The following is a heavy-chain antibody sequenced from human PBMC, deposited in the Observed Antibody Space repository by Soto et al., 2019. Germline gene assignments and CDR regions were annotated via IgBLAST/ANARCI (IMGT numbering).Heavy chain of an antibody. Sequence: PGGSLRLSCAASGFTFSDYYMSWIRQAPGKGLEWVSYISSSGSTIYYADSVKGRFTISRDNAKNSLYLQMNSLRAEDTAVYYCARDSGIAVTSYNWFDPWGQGTLVTVSS. J-gene: IGHJ5*02. V-gene: IGHV3-11*01. CDR2: ISSSGSTI. CDR3: ARDSGIAVTSYNWFDP. D-gene: IGHD6-19*01. CDR1: GFTFSDYY.